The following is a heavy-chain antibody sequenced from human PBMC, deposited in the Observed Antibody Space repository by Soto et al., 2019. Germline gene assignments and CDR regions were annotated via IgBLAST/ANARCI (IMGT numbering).Heavy chain of an antibody. J-gene: IGHJ5*02. CDR1: GYTFTSYG. CDR2: ISAYNGKT. D-gene: IGHD1-1*01. Sequence: QVQLVQSGAEVKKPGASVKVSCKASGYTFTSYGISWVRQASGQGLEWMGWISAYNGKTKYAQKRQGRVTMTTDTSTSAAYMELRSLRSDDTAVYYCARDEAYKWNDGGWFDPWGQGTLVTVSS. V-gene: IGHV1-18*01. CDR3: ARDEAYKWNDGGWFDP.